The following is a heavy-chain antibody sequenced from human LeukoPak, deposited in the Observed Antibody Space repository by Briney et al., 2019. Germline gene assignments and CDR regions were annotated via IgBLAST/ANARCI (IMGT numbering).Heavy chain of an antibody. CDR1: GFTFSSYG. J-gene: IGHJ4*02. CDR2: IWYDGSNK. V-gene: IGHV3-33*08. Sequence: GGSLRLSCAASGFTFSSYGMRWVRQAPGKGLEWVSVIWYDGSNKYYADSVKGRFTISRDNSKNTLYLQMNSLRAEDTAVYYCATSERSQFDYWGQATLVTVSS. CDR3: ATSERSQFDY. D-gene: IGHD6-25*01.